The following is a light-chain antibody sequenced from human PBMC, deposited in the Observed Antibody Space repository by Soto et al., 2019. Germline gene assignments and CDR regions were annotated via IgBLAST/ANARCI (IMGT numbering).Light chain of an antibody. CDR3: QQYNTSPEWT. CDR1: QSVSSSY. Sequence: EIVLTQSPGTLSLSLGERAALSFRSSQSVSSSYLAWYQQKPGQAPRLLIYGASSRATGIPDRFSGSGSGTDFTLTISRLEPEDFAVYYCQQYNTSPEWTFGQGTKVDIK. V-gene: IGKV3-20*01. CDR2: GAS. J-gene: IGKJ1*01.